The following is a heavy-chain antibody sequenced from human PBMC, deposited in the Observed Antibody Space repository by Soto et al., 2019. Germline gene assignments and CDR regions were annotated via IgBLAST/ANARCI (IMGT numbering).Heavy chain of an antibody. J-gene: IGHJ5*02. Sequence: EVQLLESGGGLAQPGGSLRLSCAASGFIFSTHTMSWVRQAPGKGLEWVSGITGDGGTTYYADSVKGRFTISRDNSKNTVYLQMNRLGAEDTVVYYCARRGFHHWYDPWGQGTLVTVSS. CDR1: GFIFSTHT. CDR3: ARRGFHHWYDP. CDR2: ITGDGGTT. V-gene: IGHV3-23*01.